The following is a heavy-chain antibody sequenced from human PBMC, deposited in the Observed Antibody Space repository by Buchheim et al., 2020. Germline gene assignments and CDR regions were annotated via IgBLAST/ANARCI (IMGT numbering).Heavy chain of an antibody. J-gene: IGHJ2*01. V-gene: IGHV1-69*06. CDR2: IIPMFGTT. Sequence: QVQLVQSGAEVKKPGSSVKVSCKASGDTFSSYAISWVRQAPGQGLEWMGGIIPMFGTTNYAQKFQGRVTITAAKSTSTAYMELSSLRSEDTAVYYCARGPYDILTGYYYLWYFDLWGRGTL. CDR1: GDTFSSYA. CDR3: ARGPYDILTGYYYLWYFDL. D-gene: IGHD3-9*01.